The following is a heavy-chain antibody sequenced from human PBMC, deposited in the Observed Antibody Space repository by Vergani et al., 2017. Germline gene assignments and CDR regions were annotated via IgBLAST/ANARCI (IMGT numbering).Heavy chain of an antibody. V-gene: IGHV1-69*12. J-gene: IGHJ4*02. CDR2: IIPIFGTA. CDR3: ASRPARSGWYVY. CDR1: GGTFSSYA. D-gene: IGHD6-19*01. Sequence: QVQLVQSGAEVKKPGSSVKVYCKASGGTFSSYAISWVRQAPGQGLEWMGGIIPIFGTANYAQKFQGRVTITADESTSTADMELSSLRSEDTAVYYCASRPARSGWYVYWGQGTLVTVSS.